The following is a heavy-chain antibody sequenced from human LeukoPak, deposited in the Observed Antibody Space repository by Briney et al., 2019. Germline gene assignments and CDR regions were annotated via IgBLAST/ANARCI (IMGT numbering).Heavy chain of an antibody. J-gene: IGHJ5*02. CDR2: IFNSRNT. V-gene: IGHV4-59*08. Sequence: PSETLSPTCTVSGGSITNYYWSWIRQPPGKGLEWIGNIFNSRNTNYNPSLSSRVTISVDTSKNRFSLKVSSVTAADTAVYYCARHVSPFGSSDWFDPWGQGTLVTVSS. D-gene: IGHD3-16*01. CDR3: ARHVSPFGSSDWFDP. CDR1: GGSITNYY.